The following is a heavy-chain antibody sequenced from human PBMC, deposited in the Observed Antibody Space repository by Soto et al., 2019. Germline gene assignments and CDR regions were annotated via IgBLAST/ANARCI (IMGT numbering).Heavy chain of an antibody. CDR2: ISVHSDTT. J-gene: IGHJ4*02. Sequence: QVQLEQSGAELKKPGASVKVSCKTSGYTFTTYGFSWVRQAPGQGLEWMGWISVHSDTTEYARKFQGRVTMTTDTSTSTAYVELRSLRSDHTAVYYCAVRSSCTRASCWRYCDSWGQGTLVTVSS. D-gene: IGHD2-2*01. CDR3: AVRSSCTRASCWRYCDS. V-gene: IGHV1-18*04. CDR1: GYTFTTYG.